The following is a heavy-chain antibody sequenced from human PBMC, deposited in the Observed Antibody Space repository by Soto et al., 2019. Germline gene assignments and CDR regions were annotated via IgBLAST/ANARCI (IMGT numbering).Heavy chain of an antibody. J-gene: IGHJ5*02. CDR1: GASISSYY. Sequence: SETLSLTCSVSGASISSYYWTWIQQPPGGGLEWIGYMHHTQGTNDNPSLRGRVHMSIDTSMNQFSLRLTSVTAADTAVYYCARVPFVGYFDWLDPWGHGTPVTVSS. CDR3: ARVPFVGYFDWLDP. CDR2: MHHTQGT. D-gene: IGHD3-9*01. V-gene: IGHV4-59*01.